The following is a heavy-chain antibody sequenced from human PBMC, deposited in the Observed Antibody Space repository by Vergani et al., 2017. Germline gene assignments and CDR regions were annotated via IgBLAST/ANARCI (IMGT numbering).Heavy chain of an antibody. D-gene: IGHD3-10*01. V-gene: IGHV1-18*04. CDR3: AREGYYCGSGRRGWFDP. Sequence: QVQLVQSGAEVKKPGASVKVSCKASGYTFTGYYMHWVRQAPGKGLEWMGWISAYNGTTNYAQKLQGRVTMTTDTSTSTAYMELRSLRSDDTAVYYCAREGYYCGSGRRGWFDPWGQGTLVTVSS. CDR1: GYTFTGYY. J-gene: IGHJ5*02. CDR2: ISAYNGTT.